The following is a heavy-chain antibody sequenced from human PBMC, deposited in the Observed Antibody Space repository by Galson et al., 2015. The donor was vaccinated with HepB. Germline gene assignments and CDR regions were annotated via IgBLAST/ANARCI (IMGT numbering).Heavy chain of an antibody. Sequence: SLRLSCAASGFTFSSYWMSWVRQAPGKGLEWVANIKQDGSEKYYVDSVKGRFTISRDNAKNSLYLQMNSLRAEDTAVYYCHGIAAGVRSFDYWGQGTLVTVSS. V-gene: IGHV3-7*03. CDR2: IKQDGSEK. J-gene: IGHJ4*02. CDR1: GFTFSSYW. D-gene: IGHD6-13*01. CDR3: HGIAAGVRSFDY.